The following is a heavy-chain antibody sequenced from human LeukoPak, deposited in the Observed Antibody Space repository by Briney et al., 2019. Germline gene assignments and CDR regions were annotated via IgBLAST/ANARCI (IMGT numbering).Heavy chain of an antibody. V-gene: IGHV3-21*01. Sequence: GGSLRLSCAASGFTFSSYSMNWVRQAPGKGLEWVSSISSSSSYIYYADSVKGRFTISRDNAKNSLYLQMNSLRAEDTAVYYCARARSGPYPFDYWGQGTLVTVSS. CDR3: ARARSGPYPFDY. CDR2: ISSSSSYI. CDR1: GFTFSSYS. D-gene: IGHD2-15*01. J-gene: IGHJ4*02.